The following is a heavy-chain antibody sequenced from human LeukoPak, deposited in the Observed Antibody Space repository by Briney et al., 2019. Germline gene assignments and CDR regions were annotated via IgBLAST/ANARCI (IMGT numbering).Heavy chain of an antibody. Sequence: GGSLTLSCTASGFTLSRFAMHWVRQAPGKGLEWLGHMSDDGSEKHYVDSVRGRFTISRDNAKNPLYLQMNSLRAEDTAVYYCARGSMGGTFDYWGQGTLVTVSA. CDR1: GFTLSRFA. D-gene: IGHD2/OR15-2a*01. V-gene: IGHV3-30-3*01. J-gene: IGHJ4*02. CDR2: MSDDGSEK. CDR3: ARGSMGGTFDY.